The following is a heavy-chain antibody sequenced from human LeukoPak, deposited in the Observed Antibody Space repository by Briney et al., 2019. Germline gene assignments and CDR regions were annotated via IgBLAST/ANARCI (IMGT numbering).Heavy chain of an antibody. V-gene: IGHV1-2*02. Sequence: GASVKVSCKASGYTFTGYYMHWLRQAPGQGLEWMGWINPNSGGTNYAQKFQGRVTMTRDTSISTAYMELSRLRSDDTAVYYCARVLEWLLIDFDYWGQGTLVTVSS. CDR3: ARVLEWLLIDFDY. J-gene: IGHJ4*02. CDR1: GYTFTGYY. CDR2: INPNSGGT. D-gene: IGHD3-3*01.